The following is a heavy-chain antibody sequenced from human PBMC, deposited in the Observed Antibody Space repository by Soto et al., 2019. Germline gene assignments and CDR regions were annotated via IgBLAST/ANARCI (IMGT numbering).Heavy chain of an antibody. D-gene: IGHD2-2*01. CDR3: ARDVGYCTGTSCHNYYGLDV. CDR2: ISPNSGDS. CDR1: GYTFTGYY. Sequence: GASVKVSCKASGYTFTGYYMHWVRQAPGQGLEGMAWISPNSGDSKYAQKFQDRVTVTRDTSISTAYIEMSRLRSDDTAVYYCARDVGYCTGTSCHNYYGLDVWGQGTTVTVSS. V-gene: IGHV1-2*02. J-gene: IGHJ6*02.